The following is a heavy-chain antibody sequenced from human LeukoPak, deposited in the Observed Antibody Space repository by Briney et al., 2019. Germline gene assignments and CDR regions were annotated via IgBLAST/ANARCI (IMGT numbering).Heavy chain of an antibody. V-gene: IGHV1-24*01. CDR3: AAGGPWDLLRY. CDR1: GDSLTELS. CDR2: FDPEDGEA. J-gene: IGHJ4*02. D-gene: IGHD1-26*01. Sequence: ASVKVSCKVSGDSLTELSTHWVRQAPGKGLEWMGGFDPEDGEAIHAQKFQGRVTMTEDTSTDTAYMEMNSLRSEDTAVYYCAAGGPWDLLRYWGQGTLVTVSS.